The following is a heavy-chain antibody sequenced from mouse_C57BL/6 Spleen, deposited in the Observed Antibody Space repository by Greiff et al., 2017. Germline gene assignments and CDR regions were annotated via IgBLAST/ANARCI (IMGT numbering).Heavy chain of an antibody. CDR3: ASGRDSSGSFAY. D-gene: IGHD3-2*02. Sequence: QVQLQESGPELVKPGASVKISCKASGYAFSSSWLNWVKQRPGKGLEWIGRIYPGDGDTNYNGKFKGKATLTADKSSSTAYMQLSSLTSEDSAVYFCASGRDSSGSFAYWGQGTLVTVSA. J-gene: IGHJ3*01. CDR1: GYAFSSSW. CDR2: IYPGDGDT. V-gene: IGHV1-82*01.